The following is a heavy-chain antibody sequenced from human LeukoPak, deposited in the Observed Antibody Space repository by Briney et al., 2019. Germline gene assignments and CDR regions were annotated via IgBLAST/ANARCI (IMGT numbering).Heavy chain of an antibody. CDR1: GGSISGYY. Sequence: NPSETLSLTCSVSGGSISGYYWTWIRQPPGKGLEWIGYIFYSGSTNYNPSLKSRATISVDTSKHQFSLSLTSVIAADTAVYYCARVRYCGGDCFPFDYWGRGTLVTVSS. D-gene: IGHD2-21*01. CDR2: IFYSGST. J-gene: IGHJ4*02. V-gene: IGHV4-59*01. CDR3: ARVRYCGGDCFPFDY.